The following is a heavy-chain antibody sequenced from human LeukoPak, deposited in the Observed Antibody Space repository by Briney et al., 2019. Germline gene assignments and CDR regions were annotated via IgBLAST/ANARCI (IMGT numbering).Heavy chain of an antibody. J-gene: IGHJ3*02. Sequence: ASVKVSCKASGGTFSSYAISWVRQAPGQGLEWMGGIIPIFGTANYAQKFQGRVTITADKSTSTAYMELSSLRSEDTAVYYCARQQQLVLPGLPHNAFDIWGQGTMVTVSS. V-gene: IGHV1-69*06. CDR3: ARQQQLVLPGLPHNAFDI. CDR2: IIPIFGTA. D-gene: IGHD6-13*01. CDR1: GGTFSSYA.